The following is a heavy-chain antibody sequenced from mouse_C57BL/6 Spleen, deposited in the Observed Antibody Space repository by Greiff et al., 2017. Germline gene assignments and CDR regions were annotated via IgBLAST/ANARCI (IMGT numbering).Heavy chain of an antibody. CDR1: GYAFSSYW. CDR2: IYPGDGDT. D-gene: IGHD1-1*01. Sequence: VQLVESGAELVQPGASVKISCKASGYAFSSYWMNWVKQRPGKGLEWIGQIYPGDGDTNYNGKFKGKATLTADKSSSTAYMQLSSLTSEDSAVYFCATYGSSYRYYAMDYWGQGTSVTVSS. V-gene: IGHV1-80*01. J-gene: IGHJ4*01. CDR3: ATYGSSYRYYAMDY.